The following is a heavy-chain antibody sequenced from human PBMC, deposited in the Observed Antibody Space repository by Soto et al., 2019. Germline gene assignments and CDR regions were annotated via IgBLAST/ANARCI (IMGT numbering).Heavy chain of an antibody. D-gene: IGHD5-18*01. CDR2: INHSGST. J-gene: IGHJ4*02. CDR3: ASSGLDSYGV. V-gene: IGHV4-34*01. CDR1: GGSFSGYY. Sequence: ETLSLTCAVYGGSFSGYYWSWIRQPPGKGLEWIGEINHSGSTNYNPSLKSRVTISVDTSKNQFSLKLSSVTAADTAVYYCASSGLDSYGVWGQGTLVTVSS.